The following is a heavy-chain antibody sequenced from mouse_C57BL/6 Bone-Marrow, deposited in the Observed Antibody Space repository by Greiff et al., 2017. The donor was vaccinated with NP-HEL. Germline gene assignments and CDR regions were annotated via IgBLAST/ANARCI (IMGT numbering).Heavy chain of an antibody. Sequence: EVKLMESGGGLVKPGGSLKLSCAASGFTFSDYGMHWVRQAPEKGLEWVAYISSGSSTIYYADTVKGRFTISRDNAKNTLFLQMTSLRSEDTAMYYCARDSPYYYGSSYYWYFDVWGTGTTVTVSS. CDR3: ARDSPYYYGSSYYWYFDV. D-gene: IGHD1-1*01. CDR2: ISSGSSTI. CDR1: GFTFSDYG. V-gene: IGHV5-17*01. J-gene: IGHJ1*03.